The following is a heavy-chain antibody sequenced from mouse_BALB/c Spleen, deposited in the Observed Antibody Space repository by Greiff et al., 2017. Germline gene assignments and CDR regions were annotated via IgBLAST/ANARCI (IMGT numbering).Heavy chain of an antibody. Sequence: VQLKESGAELVRPGALVKLSCKASGFNIKDYYMHWVKQRPEQGLEWIGWIDPENGNTIYDPKFQGKASITADTSSNTAYLQLSSLTSEDTAVYYCARSGGSTPGWFAYWGQGTLVTVSA. CDR2: IDPENGNT. V-gene: IGHV14-1*02. CDR3: ARSGGSTPGWFAY. CDR1: GFNIKDYY. J-gene: IGHJ3*01. D-gene: IGHD1-1*02.